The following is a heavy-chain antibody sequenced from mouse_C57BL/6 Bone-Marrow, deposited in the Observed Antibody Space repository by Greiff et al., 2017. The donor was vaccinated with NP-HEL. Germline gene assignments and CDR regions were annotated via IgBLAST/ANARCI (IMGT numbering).Heavy chain of an antibody. CDR3: ARDYYRPYYARDY. V-gene: IGHV1-67*01. J-gene: IGHJ4*01. CDR2: ISTYYGDA. D-gene: IGHD1-1*01. Sequence: VQRVESGPELVRPGVSVKISCKGSGYTFTDYAMHWVKQSHAKSLEWIGVISTYYGDASYNQKFKDKATMTVDKSYSTAYMELARLTSEDSAVYYCARDYYRPYYARDYWGQGTSVTVSS. CDR1: GYTFTDYA.